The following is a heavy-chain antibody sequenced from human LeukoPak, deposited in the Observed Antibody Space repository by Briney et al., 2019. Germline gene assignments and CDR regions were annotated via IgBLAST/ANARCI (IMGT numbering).Heavy chain of an antibody. V-gene: IGHV1-2*02. CDR1: GYTFTGYY. D-gene: IGHD3-22*01. CDR3: AREVSGYYYDSSGYYLGDY. Sequence: ASVKVSCKASGYTFTGYYMHWVRQAPGQGLEWMGWINPNSGGTNYAQKFQGRVTMTRDKSISTAYMELSRLRSDDPAVYYCAREVSGYYYDSSGYYLGDYWGQGTLVTVSS. J-gene: IGHJ4*02. CDR2: INPNSGGT.